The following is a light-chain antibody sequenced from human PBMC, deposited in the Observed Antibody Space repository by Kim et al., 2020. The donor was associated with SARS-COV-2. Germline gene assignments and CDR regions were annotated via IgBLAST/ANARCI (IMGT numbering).Light chain of an antibody. CDR1: ESIRSY. CDR3: KQSYSTPPT. V-gene: IGKV1-39*01. CDR2: AAS. J-gene: IGKJ1*01. Sequence: AAVADIVTIPCRASESIRSYLNCSQQRPGKAPKLPLYAASSLKSGVPTSFRGSGSGTDFTLTIRSLQPEDFATYSGKQSYSTPPTFGQGTKVDIK.